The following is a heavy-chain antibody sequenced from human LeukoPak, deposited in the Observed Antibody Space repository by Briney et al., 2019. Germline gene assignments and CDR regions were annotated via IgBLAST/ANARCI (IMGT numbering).Heavy chain of an antibody. CDR1: GFTFDDYG. CDR3: ARDPPYSSSL. Sequence: GGSLRLSCAASGFTFDDYGIHWVRQAPGKGLEWVSGISWNSGNIGYADSVKGRFTISRDNAKNSLYLQMNSLRAEDTAVYYCARDPPYSSSLGGQGTLVTVSS. V-gene: IGHV3-9*01. J-gene: IGHJ4*02. CDR2: ISWNSGNI. D-gene: IGHD6-6*01.